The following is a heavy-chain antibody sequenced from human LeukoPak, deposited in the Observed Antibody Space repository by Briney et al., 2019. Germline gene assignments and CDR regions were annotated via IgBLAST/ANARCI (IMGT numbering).Heavy chain of an antibody. CDR1: GGSFSGYY. CDR2: INHSGST. J-gene: IGHJ4*02. D-gene: IGHD3-22*01. V-gene: IGHV4-34*01. Sequence: SETLSLTCAVYGGSFSGYYWSWIRQPPGKGLEWIGEINHSGSTNYNPSLKSRVTISVDTSKNQFSLKLSSVTAADTAVYYCARTRFPNYYDSSGRNTYFDYWGQGTLVTVSS. CDR3: ARTRFPNYYDSSGRNTYFDY.